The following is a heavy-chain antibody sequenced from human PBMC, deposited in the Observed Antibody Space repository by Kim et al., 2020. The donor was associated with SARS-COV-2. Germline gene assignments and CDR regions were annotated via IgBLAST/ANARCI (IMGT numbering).Heavy chain of an antibody. V-gene: IGHV4-39*07. D-gene: IGHD1-26*01. Sequence: SETLSLTCTVSGGSISSSSYYWGWIRQPPGKGLEWIGSIYYSGSTYYNPSLKSRVTISVDTSKNQFSLKLSSVTAADTAVYYCSSDSGAGRFAVDIWGQGTMVTVSS. CDR3: SSDSGAGRFAVDI. CDR2: IYYSGST. J-gene: IGHJ3*02. CDR1: GGSISSSSYY.